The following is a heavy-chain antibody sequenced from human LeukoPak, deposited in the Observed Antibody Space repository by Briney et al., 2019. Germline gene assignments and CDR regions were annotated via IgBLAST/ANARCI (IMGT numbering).Heavy chain of an antibody. CDR2: TYYRYKWYN. D-gene: IGHD1-1*01. V-gene: IGHV6-1*01. CDR1: GDSVSSNSAA. J-gene: IGHJ5*02. CDR3: ARGSGTNWFDP. Sequence: SQTLSLTCAISGDSVSSNSAAWTWIRQSPSRGLEWLGRTYYRYKWYNDYAVSVKSRITIHPATSKNQFSLQLNSVTPEDTAVYYCARGSGTNWFDPWGQGTLVTVSS.